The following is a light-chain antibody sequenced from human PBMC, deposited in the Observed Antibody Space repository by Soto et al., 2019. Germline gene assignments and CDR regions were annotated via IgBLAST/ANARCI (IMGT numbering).Light chain of an antibody. Sequence: DIQMTQSPSTLSASVGDRVTITCRASQSISSWLAWYQQKPGKAPKLLIYDASSLESGVPSRFSGSGAETEFTLTISSLQPDDFATYCCQQYNSYPWTFGQGTKVEIK. CDR1: QSISSW. CDR2: DAS. CDR3: QQYNSYPWT. V-gene: IGKV1-5*01. J-gene: IGKJ1*01.